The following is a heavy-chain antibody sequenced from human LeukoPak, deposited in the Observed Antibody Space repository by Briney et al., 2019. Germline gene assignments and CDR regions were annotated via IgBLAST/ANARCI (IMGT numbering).Heavy chain of an antibody. CDR1: GFTFTSYE. V-gene: IGHV3-48*03. CDR3: ASVLPSGPPDY. CDR2: ISSSGSTM. Sequence: GGSLRLSCAASGFTFTSYEMNCISSSGSTMYYADSVKGRFTISRDNAKNSLYLQMNSLRADDTAVYYCASVLPSGPPDYRGQGTLVTVSS. J-gene: IGHJ4*02. D-gene: IGHD2-8*02.